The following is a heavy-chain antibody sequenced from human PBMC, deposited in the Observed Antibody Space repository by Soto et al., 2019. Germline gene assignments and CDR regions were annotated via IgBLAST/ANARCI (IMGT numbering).Heavy chain of an antibody. CDR2: IIPIFGTA. J-gene: IGHJ4*02. CDR3: ARSADSDKTFNY. V-gene: IGHV1-69*13. D-gene: IGHD2-15*01. Sequence: GASVKVSCKASGGTFSSYAISWVRQAPGQGLEWMGGIIPIFGTANYAQKFQGRVTITADESTSTAYMELSSLRSEDTAVYYCARSADSDKTFNYWGQGTLVTVSS. CDR1: GGTFSSYA.